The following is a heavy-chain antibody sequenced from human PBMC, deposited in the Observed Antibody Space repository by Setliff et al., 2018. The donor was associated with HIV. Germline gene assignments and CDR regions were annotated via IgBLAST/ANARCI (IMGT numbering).Heavy chain of an antibody. D-gene: IGHD6-19*01. CDR1: GDSIISSRRF. CDR2: IYYSGST. CDR3: ARRFEQWLAFDY. J-gene: IGHJ4*02. V-gene: IGHV4-39*01. Sequence: SQTLSLTCAVSGDSIISSRRFWGWIRQPPGKGLEWIGNIYYSGSTDYHPSLKSRVTISVDTSKNQFSLKLGSVTAADTAVYFCARRFEQWLAFDYWGQGTLVTVSS.